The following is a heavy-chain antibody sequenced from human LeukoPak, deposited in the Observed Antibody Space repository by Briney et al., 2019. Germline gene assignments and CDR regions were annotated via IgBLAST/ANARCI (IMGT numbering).Heavy chain of an antibody. CDR3: ALNKRSVKYYFDY. J-gene: IGHJ4*02. Sequence: SETLSLTCTVSGGSISSSRYYWRWIRQPPGKGLEWIGSIYYSGSTYYNPSLKSRVTISVDTSKIQFSLKLSSVPAADTAVCYCALNKRSVKYYFDYWGQGTLVTVSS. CDR1: GGSISSSRYY. CDR2: IYYSGST. D-gene: IGHD5/OR15-5a*01. V-gene: IGHV4-39*01.